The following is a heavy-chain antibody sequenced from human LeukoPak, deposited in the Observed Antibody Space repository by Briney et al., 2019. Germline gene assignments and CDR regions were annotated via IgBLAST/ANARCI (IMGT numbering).Heavy chain of an antibody. CDR2: ISGSSSYI. D-gene: IGHD5-24*01. Sequence: GGSLRLSCAASGFTFSSYAMSWVRQAPGKGLEWVSAISGSSSYIYYADSVKGRFTISRDNAKNSLYLQMNSLRAEDTAVYYCARGYFRDGYKTKSNLDYWGQGTLVTVSS. J-gene: IGHJ4*02. V-gene: IGHV3-21*01. CDR3: ARGYFRDGYKTKSNLDY. CDR1: GFTFSSYA.